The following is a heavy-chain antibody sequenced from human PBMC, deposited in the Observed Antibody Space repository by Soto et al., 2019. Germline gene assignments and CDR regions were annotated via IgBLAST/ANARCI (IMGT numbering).Heavy chain of an antibody. Sequence: EVQLVESGGGLVQPGGSLRLSCAASGFTFRTYWLSWVRQVPGKGLEWVANINLDGSEKNYVDSVKGRFTISRDNARNSLYLPLSRLRAEDTALYYCARDGSTSWYSYDYHGMDVWGQGTTVTVSS. V-gene: IGHV3-7*05. CDR1: GFTFRTYW. D-gene: IGHD5-18*01. J-gene: IGHJ6*02. CDR3: ARDGSTSWYSYDYHGMDV. CDR2: INLDGSEK.